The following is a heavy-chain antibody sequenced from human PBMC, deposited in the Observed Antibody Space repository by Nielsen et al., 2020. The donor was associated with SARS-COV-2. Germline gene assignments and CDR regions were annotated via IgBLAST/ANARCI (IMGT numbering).Heavy chain of an antibody. CDR3: ATYSAYYGSGSYGNQFDP. J-gene: IGHJ5*02. Sequence: ASVKVSCKVSGYTLTELSMHWVRQAPGKGLEWMGGFDPEDGETIYAQKFQGRVTMTEDTSTDTAYVELSSLRSEDTAVYYCATYSAYYGSGSYGNQFDPWGQGTLVTVSS. CDR2: FDPEDGET. V-gene: IGHV1-24*01. D-gene: IGHD3-10*01. CDR1: GYTLTELS.